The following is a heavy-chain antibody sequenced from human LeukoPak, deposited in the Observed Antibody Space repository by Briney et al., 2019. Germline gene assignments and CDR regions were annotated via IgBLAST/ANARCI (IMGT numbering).Heavy chain of an antibody. Sequence: SETLSLTCTVSVGSISSYYWSWIRQPPGKGLKWMGNIYYSGYTTYSPSLRSRVTISVDTSKNQFSLKLSSVTAADTAVYYCARETSQKGAHYMDVWGKGTTITISS. V-gene: IGHV4-59*01. J-gene: IGHJ6*03. CDR2: IYYSGYT. CDR1: VGSISSYY. D-gene: IGHD3-16*01. CDR3: ARETSQKGAHYMDV.